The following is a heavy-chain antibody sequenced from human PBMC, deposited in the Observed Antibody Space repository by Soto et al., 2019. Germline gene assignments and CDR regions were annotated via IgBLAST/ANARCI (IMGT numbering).Heavy chain of an antibody. CDR2: ISYDGSNK. CDR3: ARDRVTTVEYGMDV. Sequence: ESGGGVVQPGRSLRLSCAASGFTFSSYAMHWVRQAPGKGLEWVAVISYDGSNKYYADSVKGRFTISRDNSKNTLYLQMNSLRAEDTAVYYCARDRVTTVEYGMDVWGQGTTVTVSS. J-gene: IGHJ6*02. CDR1: GFTFSSYA. V-gene: IGHV3-30-3*01. D-gene: IGHD4-17*01.